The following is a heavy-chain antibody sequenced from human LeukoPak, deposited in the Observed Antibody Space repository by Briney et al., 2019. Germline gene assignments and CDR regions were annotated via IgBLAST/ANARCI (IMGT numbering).Heavy chain of an antibody. Sequence: PGGSLRLSCAASGFTFSTYAMPWVRQAPGKGLEWVAIIYYDGSKKYYVDSVKGRFTISRDNSKNTLYLQMNSLRVEDTAVYYCARDPYCSGSSCYSGLFDYWGQGTLVTVSS. CDR2: IYYDGSKK. D-gene: IGHD2-15*01. V-gene: IGHV3-30*04. CDR3: ARDPYCSGSSCYSGLFDY. CDR1: GFTFSTYA. J-gene: IGHJ4*02.